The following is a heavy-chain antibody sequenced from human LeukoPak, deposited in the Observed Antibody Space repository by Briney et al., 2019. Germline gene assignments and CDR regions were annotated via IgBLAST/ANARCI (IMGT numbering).Heavy chain of an antibody. V-gene: IGHV3-30*02. CDR3: GKDFSWSFDY. J-gene: IGHJ4*02. Sequence: GGSLRLSCVASGFTFSNFGMHWVRQAPGKGLEWVAKIQINGNDKYYADPVKGRFTISRDNSKKMVYLQMNSLRAEDTAVYYCGKDFSWSFDYWGQGTLVTVSS. CDR2: IQINGNDK. CDR1: GFTFSNFG.